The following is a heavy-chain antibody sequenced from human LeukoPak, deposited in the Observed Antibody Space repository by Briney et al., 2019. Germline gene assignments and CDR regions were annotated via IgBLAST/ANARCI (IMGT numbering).Heavy chain of an antibody. V-gene: IGHV3-7*03. CDR1: GFTFSNYW. J-gene: IGHJ4*02. CDR3: ARDLGVAAAGTVGYFDY. Sequence: GGSLRLSCAASGFTFSNYWMTWVRQAPGKGLEWVANIKEDGSEKHYVDSVKGRFTISRDNAKNSLYLQMNSLRAEDTAVYYRARDLGVAAAGTVGYFDYWGQGTLVTVSS. CDR2: IKEDGSEK. D-gene: IGHD6-13*01.